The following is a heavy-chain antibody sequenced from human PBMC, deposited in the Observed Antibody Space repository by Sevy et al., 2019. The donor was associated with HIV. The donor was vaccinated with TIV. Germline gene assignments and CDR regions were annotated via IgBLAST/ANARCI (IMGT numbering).Heavy chain of an antibody. CDR2: ISYDGSNK. J-gene: IGHJ6*02. V-gene: IGHV3-30*03. CDR1: GFIFSSYG. D-gene: IGHD3-3*02. CDR3: ARGLAGLPGYYYAMDV. Sequence: GGSLRLSCAASGFIFSSYGMHWVRQAPGKGPEWVAGISYDGSNKYYAESVKGRFTISRDNSKNTLFLQMNSLRPEDAAAYYCARGLAGLPGYYYAMDVWGQGTTVTVSS.